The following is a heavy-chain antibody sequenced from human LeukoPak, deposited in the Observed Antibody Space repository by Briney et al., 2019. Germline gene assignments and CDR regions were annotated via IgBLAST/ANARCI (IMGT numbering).Heavy chain of an antibody. V-gene: IGHV4-34*01. CDR1: GGSFSGYY. CDR2: INHSGST. J-gene: IGHJ4*02. D-gene: IGHD3-3*01. Sequence: SETLSLTCAVYGGSFSGYYWSWIRQPPGKGLDWIGEINHSGSTNYNPSLKSRVTISIDTSKKQFSLNLNSMTAADTAAYFCARSCNYLSHVFWGQGTLVTVSS. CDR3: ARSCNYLSHVF.